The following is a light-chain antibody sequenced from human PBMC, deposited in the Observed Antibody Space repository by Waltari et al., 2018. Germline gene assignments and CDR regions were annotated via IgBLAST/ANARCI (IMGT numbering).Light chain of an antibody. CDR3: QKYGTLPAT. CDR1: QSISKY. CDR2: DAS. Sequence: EIMLTQSPGTLSLSPGERATLSCRASQSISKYLAWYQQKPGQAPTLLIFDASSRATGIPDRFSGSGSGTDFSLNISRLEPEDVAVYYCQKYGTLPATFGQGTKVEIK. J-gene: IGKJ1*01. V-gene: IGKV3-20*01.